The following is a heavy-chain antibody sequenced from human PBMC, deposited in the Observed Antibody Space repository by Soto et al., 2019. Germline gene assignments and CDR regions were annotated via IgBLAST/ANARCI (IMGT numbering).Heavy chain of an antibody. CDR2: IYPTGST. CDR1: GGSFSSHY. Sequence: QVQLQESGPGLVKPSETLSLSCTVSGGSFSSHYCNWVRESAGKGLEWIGRIYPTGSTTYNPSLKGRLNMSVDTSKNQFSLRLTSMTAEDTAVYYCAKGRSEVVPSAMDTWGQGTLVTVSS. CDR3: AKGRSEVVPSAMDT. D-gene: IGHD2-2*01. V-gene: IGHV4-4*07. J-gene: IGHJ5*02.